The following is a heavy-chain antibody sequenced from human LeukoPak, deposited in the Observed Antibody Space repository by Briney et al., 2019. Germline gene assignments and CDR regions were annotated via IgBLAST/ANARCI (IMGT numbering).Heavy chain of an antibody. CDR2: ISDDGAST. Sequence: PGGSLRLSCAASGFTFSNYAMTWVRQAPGKGLVWVSLISDDGASTDYADSVKGRSTISRDNSKNTLYLQMNSLRAEDTAIYYCAKHYGSGSYSKGWIDYWGQGTLPTVSS. CDR1: GFTFSNYA. D-gene: IGHD3-10*01. J-gene: IGHJ4*02. V-gene: IGHV3-23*01. CDR3: AKHYGSGSYSKGWIDY.